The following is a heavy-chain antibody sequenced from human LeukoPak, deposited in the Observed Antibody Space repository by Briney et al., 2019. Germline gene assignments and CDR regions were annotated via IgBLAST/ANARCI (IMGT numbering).Heavy chain of an antibody. Sequence: PSETLSLTCTASGGSISSYYWSWIRQSPGRGLEWIGYVHHTGSRSYNPSLKSRVTISLDRDKSQFSLKLASVTAADTAVYYCARERATSGRCRFDFWGQGALVTVSS. CDR1: GGSISSYY. D-gene: IGHD6-25*01. J-gene: IGHJ4*02. V-gene: IGHV4-59*01. CDR2: VHHTGSR. CDR3: ARERATSGRCRFDF.